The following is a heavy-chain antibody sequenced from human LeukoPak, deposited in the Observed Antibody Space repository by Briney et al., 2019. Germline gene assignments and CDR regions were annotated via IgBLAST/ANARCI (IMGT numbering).Heavy chain of an antibody. V-gene: IGHV4-59*08. D-gene: IGHD6-19*01. CDR1: GGSISSYY. CDR2: ISHSGTT. CDR3: ARWDDSAWGFGN. Sequence: SETLSLTCTVSGGSISSYYWSWIRQSPGKGLEWVGYISHSGTTSYNSSLKSRVTISVDTSKNQLSLKLTSVTAADTAVYYCARWDDSAWGFGNWGPGTLVTVSS. J-gene: IGHJ4*02.